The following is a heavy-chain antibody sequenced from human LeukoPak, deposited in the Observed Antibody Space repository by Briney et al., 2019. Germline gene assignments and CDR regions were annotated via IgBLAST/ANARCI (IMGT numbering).Heavy chain of an antibody. V-gene: IGHV1-2*02. CDR2: INPNSGGT. CDR1: GYAFTGYY. Sequence: GASVKVSCKASGYAFTGYYIHWVRQAPGQGLEWMAWINPNSGGTNYAQKFQGRVTMARDTSISTAYMELSRLRSDDTAVYYCARTDNTAMALPLDYWGQGTLVTVSS. D-gene: IGHD5-18*01. CDR3: ARTDNTAMALPLDY. J-gene: IGHJ4*02.